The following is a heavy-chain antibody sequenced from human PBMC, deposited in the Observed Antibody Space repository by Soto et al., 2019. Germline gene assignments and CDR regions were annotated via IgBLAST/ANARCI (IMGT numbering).Heavy chain of an antibody. V-gene: IGHV3-15*01. CDR3: STAREYYYYYYYMDV. CDR1: GFTFSNAW. CDR2: IKSKTDGGTT. J-gene: IGHJ6*03. Sequence: GGSLRLSCAASGFTFSNAWMSWVRQAPGKGLEWVGRIKSKTDGGTTDYAAPVKGRFTISRDDSKNTLYLQMNSLKTEDTAVYYCSTAREYYYYYYYMDVWGKGTTVTVSS.